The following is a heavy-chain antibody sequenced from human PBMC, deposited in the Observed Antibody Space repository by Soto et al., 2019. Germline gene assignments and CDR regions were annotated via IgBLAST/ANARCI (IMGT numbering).Heavy chain of an antibody. CDR1: GGTFTSYS. Sequence: QVQLEQSGAEVKRPGSSVKVSCRASGGTFTSYSINWVRRAPGQGPEWMGAVIPRFGTTTYAQRFEGRVTVTADASTSTDFMEMSGLRSEDTAVYFCARARIVAVSGRTGGYYYYAMDLWGQGTAVIVSS. D-gene: IGHD2-2*01. CDR3: ARARIVAVSGRTGGYYYYAMDL. CDR2: VIPRFGTT. V-gene: IGHV1-69*01. J-gene: IGHJ6*02.